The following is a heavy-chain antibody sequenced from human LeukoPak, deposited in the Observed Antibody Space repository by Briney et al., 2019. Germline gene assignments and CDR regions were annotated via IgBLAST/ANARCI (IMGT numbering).Heavy chain of an antibody. V-gene: IGHV3-21*01. CDR3: ARSLGGDIVVVPAAVDY. Sequence: GGSLRLSCAASGFTFSSYSMTWVRQAPGKGLEWVSSISSSSSYIYYADSVKGRFTISRDNAKNSLYLQMNSLRAEDTAVYYCARSLGGDIVVVPAAVDYWGQGTLVTVSS. CDR1: GFTFSSYS. D-gene: IGHD2-2*01. CDR2: ISSSSSYI. J-gene: IGHJ4*02.